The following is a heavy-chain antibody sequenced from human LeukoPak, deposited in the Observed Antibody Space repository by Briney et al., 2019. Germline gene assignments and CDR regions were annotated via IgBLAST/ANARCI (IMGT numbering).Heavy chain of an antibody. V-gene: IGHV4-34*01. D-gene: IGHD3-3*01. CDR3: ARGPAITIFGVAYNWFDP. CDR2: INHSGST. J-gene: IGHJ5*02. CDR1: SGSFSGYY. Sequence: PSETLSLTCAVYSGSFSGYYWSWIRQPPGKGLEWIGEINHSGSTNYNPSLKSRVTISVDTSKNQFSLKLSSVTAADTAVYYCARGPAITIFGVAYNWFDPWGQGTLVTVSS.